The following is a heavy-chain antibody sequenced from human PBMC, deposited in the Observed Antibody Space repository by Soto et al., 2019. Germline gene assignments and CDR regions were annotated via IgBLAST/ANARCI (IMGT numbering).Heavy chain of an antibody. V-gene: IGHV4-30-4*01. CDR1: GGSISSGDYY. CDR2: IYYSGST. Sequence: PSETLSLTCTVSGGSISSGDYYWSWIRQPPGKGLEWIGYIYYSGSTYYNTSLKSRVTISVDTSKNQFSLKLNSVTAADTAVYYCARARGARYFDYWGQGTLVTVSS. J-gene: IGHJ4*02. CDR3: ARARGARYFDY. D-gene: IGHD2-15*01.